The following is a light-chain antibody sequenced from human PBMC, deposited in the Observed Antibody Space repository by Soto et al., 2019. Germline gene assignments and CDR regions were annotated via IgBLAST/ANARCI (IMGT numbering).Light chain of an antibody. V-gene: IGLV2-14*01. CDR2: DVS. Sequence: LTQPAAVSGSPGQSIAISCTGTSSDVGTYNSVSWYQQYPGKAPKLMIHDVSNRPSGVSDRFSGSKSGNTASLTISGLQSEDEADYYCSSYTSSSSYVFGSGNKVTVL. CDR1: SSDVGTYNS. J-gene: IGLJ1*01. CDR3: SSYTSSSSYV.